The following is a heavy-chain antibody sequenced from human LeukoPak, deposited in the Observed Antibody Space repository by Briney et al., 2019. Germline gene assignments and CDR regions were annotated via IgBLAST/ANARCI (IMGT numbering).Heavy chain of an antibody. D-gene: IGHD4-23*01. V-gene: IGHV4-39*07. CDR3: AKESSTVVTNTDY. Sequence: KSSETLSLTCTVSGGSISSNSYYWGWIRQPPGKGLEWIGSIYYSGSTYYNPSLKSRVTISVDTSKKQFSLKLSSVTAADTAVYYCAKESSTVVTNTDYWGQGTLVTVSS. CDR1: GGSISSNSYY. J-gene: IGHJ4*02. CDR2: IYYSGST.